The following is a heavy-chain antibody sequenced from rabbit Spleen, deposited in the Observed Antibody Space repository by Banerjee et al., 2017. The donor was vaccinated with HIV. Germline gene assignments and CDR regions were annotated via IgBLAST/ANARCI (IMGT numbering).Heavy chain of an antibody. D-gene: IGHD1-1*01. J-gene: IGHJ4*01. CDR2: VYAGSSGFVGAT. CDR1: VITCNNSGY. Sequence: QEQLVECGGGLVQTEGSLTLTCTVSVITCNNSGYICWVRRAAGQGLEWIACVYAGSSGFVGATSYASWAIARFPISKTSSPAVGLQMPSLPAADTAPYFCARDWSSARGYKTDLWGQGPWSPS. CDR3: ARDWSSARGYKTDL. V-gene: IGHV1S45*01.